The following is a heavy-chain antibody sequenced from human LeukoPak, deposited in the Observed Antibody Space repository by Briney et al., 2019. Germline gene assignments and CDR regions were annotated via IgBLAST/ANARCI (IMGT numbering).Heavy chain of an antibody. D-gene: IGHD3-10*01. CDR2: IYDSGST. CDR1: GXXXXSYXY. CDR3: ARHYGP. J-gene: IGHJ5*02. V-gene: IGHV4-39*01. Sequence: GXXXXSYXYWGWIRQPPGKGLEWIGSIYDSGSTYYNPSLKSRVTISVDTSKNQFSLKLNSVTAADTAVYYCARHYGPWGQGTLVTVSS.